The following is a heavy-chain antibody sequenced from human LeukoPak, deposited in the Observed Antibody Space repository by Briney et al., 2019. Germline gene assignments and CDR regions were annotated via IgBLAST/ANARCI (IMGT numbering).Heavy chain of an antibody. CDR1: GYTFTGYY. J-gene: IGHJ4*02. V-gene: IGHV1-2*02. CDR3: ASSHSSSWYYFDY. CDR2: INPNSGGT. D-gene: IGHD6-13*01. Sequence: GASVKVSCKASGYTFTGYYMHWVRQAPGQGLEWMGWINPNSGGTNYAQKFQGRVTMTRDTSISTAYMELSRLRSDDTAVYYCASSHSSSWYYFDYWGQGTLVTVSS.